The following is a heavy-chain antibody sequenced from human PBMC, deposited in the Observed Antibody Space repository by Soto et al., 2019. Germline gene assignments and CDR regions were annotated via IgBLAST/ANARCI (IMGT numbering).Heavy chain of an antibody. CDR3: AKDIAGSGWYSLDY. Sequence: EVQLVESGGVVVQPGGSLRLSCAASGFTFDDYTMHWVRQAPGKGLEWVSLISWDGDSTYYADSVKGRFTISRDNSENPLYLQMNSLRTEDTAFYYCAKDIAGSGWYSLDYWGQGTLVTVSS. CDR2: ISWDGDST. D-gene: IGHD6-19*01. V-gene: IGHV3-43*01. J-gene: IGHJ4*02. CDR1: GFTFDDYT.